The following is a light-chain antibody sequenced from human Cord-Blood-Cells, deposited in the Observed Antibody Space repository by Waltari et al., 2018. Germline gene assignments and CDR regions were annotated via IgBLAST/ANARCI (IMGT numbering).Light chain of an antibody. V-gene: IGLV2-14*01. CDR2: DVS. Sequence: QSALTQPASVSGSPGQSITISCTGTSSDVGGYNYVSWYQQHPGKAPTPMIYDVSNRPSGVSNRFSGSKSGNTASLTISGLQAEDEADYYCSSYTSSSTPVFGGGTKLTVL. CDR1: SSDVGGYNY. CDR3: SSYTSSSTPV. J-gene: IGLJ2*01.